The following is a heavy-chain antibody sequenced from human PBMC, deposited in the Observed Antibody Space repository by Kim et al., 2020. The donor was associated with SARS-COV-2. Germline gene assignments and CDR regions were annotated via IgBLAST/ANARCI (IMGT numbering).Heavy chain of an antibody. D-gene: IGHD2-15*01. J-gene: IGHJ2*01. CDR1: GGSISSSNYY. Sequence: SETLSLTCTVSGGSISSSNYYWGWIRQPPGKGLEWIGNISYSGSTYYNPSLKSRVTISVDTSKNQFSLNLSSVTAADTAVYYCAREREYCSGGSCSIGYFDLWGRGTLVTVSS. CDR2: ISYSGST. CDR3: AREREYCSGGSCSIGYFDL. V-gene: IGHV4-39*02.